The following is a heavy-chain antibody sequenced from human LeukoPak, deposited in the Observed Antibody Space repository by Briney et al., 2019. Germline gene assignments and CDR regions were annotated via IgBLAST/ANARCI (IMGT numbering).Heavy chain of an antibody. J-gene: IGHJ4*02. V-gene: IGHV3-21*04. CDR2: ISSSSSYI. D-gene: IGHD3-10*01. CDR1: GFTFSSYA. Sequence: GGSLRLSCAASGFTFSSYAMHWVRQAPGKGLEWVSSISSSSSYIYYADSVKGRFTISRDNAKNSLYLQMNSLRAEDTAVYYCARALRRYGSGSYLDYWGQGTLVTVSS. CDR3: ARALRRYGSGSYLDY.